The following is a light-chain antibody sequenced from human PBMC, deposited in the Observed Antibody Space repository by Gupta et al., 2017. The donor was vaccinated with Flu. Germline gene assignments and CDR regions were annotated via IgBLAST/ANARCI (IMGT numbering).Light chain of an antibody. J-gene: IGLJ1*01. CDR2: EGS. V-gene: IGLV2-23*01. CDR1: SSDVGSYNL. Sequence: QSALTQPASVSGSPGQSITISCTGTSSDVGSYNLVSWYQQHPGKPPKLMIYEGSKRPSGVSNRFSGSKSGNTASLTISGLQAEDEADYYCCSYAGSSSFYVFGTGTKVTVL. CDR3: CSYAGSSSFYV.